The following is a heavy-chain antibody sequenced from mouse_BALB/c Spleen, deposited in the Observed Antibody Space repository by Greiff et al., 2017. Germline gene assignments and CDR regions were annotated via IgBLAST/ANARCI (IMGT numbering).Heavy chain of an antibody. V-gene: IGHV1-7*01. D-gene: IGHD2-1*01. Sequence: QVQLQQSGAELAKPGASVKMSCKASGYTFTSYWMHWVKQRPGQGLEWIGYINPSTGYTDYNQKFKDKATLTADKSSSTAYMQLSSLTSEDSAVYYCARSFYGNWFAYWGQGTLVTVSA. CDR3: ARSFYGNWFAY. CDR1: GYTFTSYW. J-gene: IGHJ3*01. CDR2: INPSTGYT.